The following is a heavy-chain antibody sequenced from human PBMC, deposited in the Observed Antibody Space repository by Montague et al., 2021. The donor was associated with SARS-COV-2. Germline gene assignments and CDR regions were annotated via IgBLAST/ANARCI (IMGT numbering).Heavy chain of an antibody. D-gene: IGHD3-22*01. J-gene: IGHJ5*02. CDR3: AKDDSSGYSTSWFDP. CDR1: GFTFSSYG. V-gene: IGHV3-30*18. Sequence: SLRLSCAATGFTFSSYGIHWVRQAPGKGLEWVAVISYDGSNKYYADSVKGRFTISRDNSKNTLYLQMNSLRAEDTAVYYCAKDDSSGYSTSWFDPWGQGTLVTVSS. CDR2: ISYDGSNK.